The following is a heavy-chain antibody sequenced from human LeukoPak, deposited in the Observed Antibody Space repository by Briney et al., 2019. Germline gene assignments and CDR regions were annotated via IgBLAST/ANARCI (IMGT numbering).Heavy chain of an antibody. D-gene: IGHD5-12*01. Sequence: GASVKVSCKASGYTFTSYGISWVRQAPGQGLEWMGWISAYNGNTNYAQNLQGRVTMTTDTSTSTAYMELRSLKSDDTAVYYCARDSDYNYEAWFHPVGLDYWGQGTLVTVSS. CDR3: ARDSDYNYEAWFHPVGLDY. CDR2: ISAYNGNT. J-gene: IGHJ4*02. CDR1: GYTFTSYG. V-gene: IGHV1-18*01.